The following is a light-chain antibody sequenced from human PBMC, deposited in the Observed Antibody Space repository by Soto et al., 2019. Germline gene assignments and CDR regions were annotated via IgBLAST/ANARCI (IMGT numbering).Light chain of an antibody. Sequence: DIQMTQSPSSVSASVVDRVTITFRASQDINKWLAWYQQKPGLAPNLVIYTASRLHGGGPSRFSGSASGTDFTLTISSLQPEDVATYYCQQGKSFPLTFGGGTKVDIK. CDR2: TAS. CDR1: QDINKW. CDR3: QQGKSFPLT. V-gene: IGKV1-12*01. J-gene: IGKJ4*01.